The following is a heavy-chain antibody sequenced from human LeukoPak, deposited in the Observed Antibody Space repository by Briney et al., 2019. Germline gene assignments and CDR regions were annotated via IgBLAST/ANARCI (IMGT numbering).Heavy chain of an antibody. CDR3: AREEVVGMDV. CDR2: INSDGSST. J-gene: IGHJ6*02. V-gene: IGHV3-74*01. D-gene: IGHD2-15*01. CDR1: GFTFSNYW. Sequence: GGSLRLSCAASGFTFSNYWMHWVRQAPGKGLLWVSRINSDGSSTTHADSVKGRFTISRDNAKKTLYLQMNSLRAEDTAVYYCAREEVVGMDVWGQGTTVTVSS.